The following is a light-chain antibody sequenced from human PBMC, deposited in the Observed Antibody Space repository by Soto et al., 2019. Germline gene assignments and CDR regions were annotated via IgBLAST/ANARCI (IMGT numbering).Light chain of an antibody. J-gene: IGKJ1*01. CDR1: QSVRSSY. V-gene: IGKV3-20*01. CDR2: GVS. Sequence: EIVLTQSPGTLSLSPGERATLSCRASQSVRSSYLAWYQQKLGQAPRLLIYGVSNRATGIPDRFSGSGSGTDFTLNISRLESEDLAVYYCQQYGTSPRTFGQGTKVEIK. CDR3: QQYGTSPRT.